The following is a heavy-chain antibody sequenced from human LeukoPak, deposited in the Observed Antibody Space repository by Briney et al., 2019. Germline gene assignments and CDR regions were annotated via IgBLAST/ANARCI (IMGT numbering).Heavy chain of an antibody. D-gene: IGHD2-2*03. CDR2: IIPIPGIA. V-gene: IGHV1-69*02. Sequence: ASVRVSCKASGGTFSSYTISWVRQAPGQGLEWMGRIIPIPGIANYAQKFQGRVTITADKSTSTAYMELSSLRSEDTAVYYCATGYCSSTSCLYFDYWGQGTLVTVSS. CDR3: ATGYCSSTSCLYFDY. J-gene: IGHJ4*02. CDR1: GGTFSSYT.